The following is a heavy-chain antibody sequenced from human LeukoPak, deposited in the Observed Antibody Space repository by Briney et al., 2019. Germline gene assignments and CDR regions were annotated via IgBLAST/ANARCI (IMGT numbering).Heavy chain of an antibody. CDR3: ASSGSNPYFDY. J-gene: IGHJ4*02. Sequence: PGGSLRLSCAASGFTFSSYAMSWVRQAPGKGLEWVSSISSSSSYIYYADSVKGRFTISRDNAKNSLYLQMNSLRAEDTAVYYCASSGSNPYFDYWGQGTLVTVSS. D-gene: IGHD4-23*01. V-gene: IGHV3-21*01. CDR1: GFTFSSYA. CDR2: ISSSSSYI.